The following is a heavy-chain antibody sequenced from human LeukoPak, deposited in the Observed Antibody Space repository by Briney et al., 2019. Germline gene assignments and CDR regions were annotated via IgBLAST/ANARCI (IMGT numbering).Heavy chain of an antibody. J-gene: IGHJ3*02. D-gene: IGHD3-22*01. Sequence: PGGSLRLSCAASGFTFNSYEMNWVRQAPGKGLEWVSYISSSGSSTQYADSVKGRFTISRDNAKNSLYLQVNSLRAEDTAVYYCARDSDSSGLDAFDIWGQGTMVTVSS. CDR2: ISSSGSST. V-gene: IGHV3-48*03. CDR1: GFTFNSYE. CDR3: ARDSDSSGLDAFDI.